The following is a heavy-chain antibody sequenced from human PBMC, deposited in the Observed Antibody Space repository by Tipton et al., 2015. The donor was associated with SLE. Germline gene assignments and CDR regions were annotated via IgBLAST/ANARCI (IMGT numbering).Heavy chain of an antibody. CDR3: ARVAPSEVFDY. J-gene: IGHJ4*02. CDR1: GESFNGYF. Sequence: TLSLTCAVYGESFNGYFWTWIRQPPGKGLEWIAEIIHSGVTNCNPSLRSRVTILVDMSKNQVSLRLNSVTAADTAVYYCARVAPSEVFDYWGQGTLVTVSS. V-gene: IGHV4-34*12. CDR2: IIHSGVT. D-gene: IGHD5-12*01.